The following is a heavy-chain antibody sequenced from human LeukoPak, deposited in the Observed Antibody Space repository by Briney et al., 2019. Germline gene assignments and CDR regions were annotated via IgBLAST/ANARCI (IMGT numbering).Heavy chain of an antibody. D-gene: IGHD6-19*01. Sequence: SETLSLMCDVSGYSNNIGLYLGWIRQSRGNGLDWIGGIFNTGSTYYSASLRNRVSISVDASKNQFSLSPISVAAADTAVYYCASRYTVAGGNFDDWGQGTQVTVST. V-gene: IGHV4-38-2*01. J-gene: IGHJ4*02. CDR2: IFNTGST. CDR3: ASRYTVAGGNFDD. CDR1: GYSNNIGLY.